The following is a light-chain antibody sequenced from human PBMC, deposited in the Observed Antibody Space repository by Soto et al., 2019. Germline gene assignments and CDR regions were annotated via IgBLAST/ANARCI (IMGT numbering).Light chain of an antibody. CDR3: QQYGSSRT. V-gene: IGKV3-20*01. CDR2: GAS. Sequence: EIVLTQSPGTLSLSPGERATLSCRASQSVTSTYLAWYQQKPGQAPRLLIHGASSRAIGLPDRFSGSVSGSDFILTINRLEPEDFAVYYCQQYGSSRTFGQGTRLEIK. CDR1: QSVTSTY. J-gene: IGKJ5*01.